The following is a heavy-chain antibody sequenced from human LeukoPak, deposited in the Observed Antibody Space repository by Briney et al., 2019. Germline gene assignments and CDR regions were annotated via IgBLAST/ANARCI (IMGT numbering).Heavy chain of an antibody. J-gene: IGHJ1*01. Sequence: SVKVSCKASGGTFSSYAISWVRQAPGQGLEWMGGIIPIFGTANYAQKVQGRVTITTDESMSTAYMELSSLRSEDTAVYYCAGSGRGYSGSYYGDWGQGTLVTVSS. CDR3: AGSGRGYSGSYYGD. V-gene: IGHV1-69*05. CDR1: GGTFSSYA. CDR2: IIPIFGTA. D-gene: IGHD1-26*01.